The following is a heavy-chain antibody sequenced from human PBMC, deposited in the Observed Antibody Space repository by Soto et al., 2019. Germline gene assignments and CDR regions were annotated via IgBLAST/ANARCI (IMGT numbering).Heavy chain of an antibody. V-gene: IGHV1-18*01. CDR3: AREGYSSSWPWYFDL. CDR1: GYTFTSYG. CDR2: ISAYNGNT. D-gene: IGHD6-13*01. J-gene: IGHJ2*01. Sequence: GASVKVSCKASGYTFTSYGISWVRQAPGQGLEWMGWISAYNGNTNYAQKLQGRVTMTTDTSTSTAYMELRSLRSDDTAVYYCAREGYSSSWPWYFDLWGRGTLVTSPQ.